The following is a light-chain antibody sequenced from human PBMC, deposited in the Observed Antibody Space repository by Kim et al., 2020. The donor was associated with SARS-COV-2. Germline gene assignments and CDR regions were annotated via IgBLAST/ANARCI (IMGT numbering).Light chain of an antibody. V-gene: IGLV2-11*01. Sequence: GKSVTISCAGTNSDVGGYNYVSWYQQHPGKVPKLLIFDVSRRPSGIPDRFSGSKSGNTASLTISGLQAEDETDYYCCSYAGSYSWVFGGGTQLTVL. J-gene: IGLJ3*02. CDR1: NSDVGGYNY. CDR2: DVS. CDR3: CSYAGSYSWV.